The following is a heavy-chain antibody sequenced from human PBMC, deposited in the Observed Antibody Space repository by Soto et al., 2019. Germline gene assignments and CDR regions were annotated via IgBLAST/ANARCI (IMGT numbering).Heavy chain of an antibody. V-gene: IGHV3-23*01. J-gene: IGHJ3*02. Sequence: EVQLLESGGGLVQTGGSLRLSCAASGFTFSSYAMSWVRQAPGKGLEWDSAITAIGDTTYYADSVKGRFTVSRDNSKMTMYLQMNSLRAEDTAVYYCAKVRPLRDCTRTSCLGAFDIWCQGTMVTVSS. CDR3: AKVRPLRDCTRTSCLGAFDI. D-gene: IGHD2-2*01. CDR2: ITAIGDTT. CDR1: GFTFSSYA.